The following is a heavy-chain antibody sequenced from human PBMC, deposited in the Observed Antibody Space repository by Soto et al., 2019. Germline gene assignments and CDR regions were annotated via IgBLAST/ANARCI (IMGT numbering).Heavy chain of an antibody. CDR3: ARAAIQGPQNTEVPGPSQTLDY. J-gene: IGHJ4*02. CDR2: VNHSGNT. CDR1: GETFSGFY. V-gene: IGHV4-34*01. Sequence: SETLSLTCAVYGETFSGFYWSWIRQTPGKGLEWIGEVNHSGNTNYNPALKSRLSISEDTSKNQFSLKLASVTAADTAVYYCARAAIQGPQNTEVPGPSQTLDYWGQGTLVTVSS. D-gene: IGHD2-2*01.